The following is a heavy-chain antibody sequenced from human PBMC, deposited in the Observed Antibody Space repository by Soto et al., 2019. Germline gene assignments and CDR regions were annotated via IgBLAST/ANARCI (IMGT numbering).Heavy chain of an antibody. D-gene: IGHD3-16*01. CDR1: GGSLSSYY. V-gene: IGHV4-34*02. CDR3: GGGGDWFAP. CDR2: VHHSGST. Sequence: QVHLQQWGAGLLRPSETLSLTCAVYGGSLSSYYWNWIRQSPGKGLEWIAEVHHSGSTNYNPSLKGRITLSMDTSKSHFSLNLSSVTAADTAVYYCGGGGDWFAPWGQGALVTVSS. J-gene: IGHJ5*02.